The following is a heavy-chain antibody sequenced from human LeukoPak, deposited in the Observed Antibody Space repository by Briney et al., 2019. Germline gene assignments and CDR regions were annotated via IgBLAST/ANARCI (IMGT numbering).Heavy chain of an antibody. D-gene: IGHD2/OR15-2a*01. CDR3: ARLQRFKGNIASGAFDI. J-gene: IGHJ3*02. CDR2: IYYSGST. V-gene: IGHV4-39*07. CDR1: GGSISSSRYY. Sequence: PSETLSLTCTVSGGSISSSRYYWGRIRQPPGKGLEWIGSIYYSGSTYYNPSLKSRVTISVDRSKNQFSLKLSSVTAADTAVYYCARLQRFKGNIASGAFDIWGQGTMVTVSS.